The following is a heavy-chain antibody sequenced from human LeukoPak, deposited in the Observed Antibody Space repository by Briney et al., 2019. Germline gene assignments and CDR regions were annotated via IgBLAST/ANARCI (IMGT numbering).Heavy chain of an antibody. J-gene: IGHJ4*02. D-gene: IGHD2-2*01. CDR3: ARGVWVVVVPAAAPYFDY. CDR1: GGSFSGYY. Sequence: SETLSLTCAVYGGSFSGYYWSWIRQPPGKGLEWIGEINHSGSTNYNPSLKSRVTISVDTSNNQFSLKLSSVTAADTAVYYCARGVWVVVVPAAAPYFDYWGQGTLVTVSS. CDR2: INHSGST. V-gene: IGHV4-34*01.